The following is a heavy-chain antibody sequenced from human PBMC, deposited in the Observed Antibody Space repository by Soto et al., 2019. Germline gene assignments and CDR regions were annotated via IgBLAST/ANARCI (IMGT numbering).Heavy chain of an antibody. Sequence: GGSLRLSCAASGFTFSSYAMNWVRQAPGKGLEWVSSISSASSYIYYADSVKGRFTISRDNAKNSLYLQMNSLRAEDTAVYYCARDDRYSSSPGSPDLNWYFDLWGRGTLVTVSS. CDR3: ARDDRYSSSPGSPDLNWYFDL. D-gene: IGHD6-13*01. V-gene: IGHV3-21*01. CDR1: GFTFSSYA. CDR2: ISSASSYI. J-gene: IGHJ2*01.